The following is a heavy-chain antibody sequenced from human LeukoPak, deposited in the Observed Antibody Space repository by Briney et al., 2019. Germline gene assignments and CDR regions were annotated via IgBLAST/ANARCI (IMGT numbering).Heavy chain of an antibody. V-gene: IGHV3-33*08. CDR1: GSTFSSYA. D-gene: IGHD3-10*01. J-gene: IGHJ4*02. Sequence: GGSLRLSCAASGSTFSSYAMHWVRQAPGKGLEWAAVIWYDGSNKYYADSVKGRFTVSRDNSKNTLYLQMNSLRAEDTAVYYCAKSLLWFGELSGHDYWGQGTLVTVSS. CDR3: AKSLLWFGELSGHDY. CDR2: IWYDGSNK.